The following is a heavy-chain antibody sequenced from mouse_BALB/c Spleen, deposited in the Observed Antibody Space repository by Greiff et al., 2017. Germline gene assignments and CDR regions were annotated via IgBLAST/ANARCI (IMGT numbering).Heavy chain of an antibody. D-gene: IGHD1-2*01. CDR2: ISTYYGDA. V-gene: IGHV1S137*01. Sequence: VQLQQSGAELVRPGVSVKISCKGSGYTFPDYAMPWVKQSHAKSLEWIGVISTYYGDASYNQKFKGKATMTVDKSSSTAYMELARLTSEDSAIYYCARSATAPMDYWGQGTSVTVSS. J-gene: IGHJ4*01. CDR3: ARSATAPMDY. CDR1: GYTFPDYA.